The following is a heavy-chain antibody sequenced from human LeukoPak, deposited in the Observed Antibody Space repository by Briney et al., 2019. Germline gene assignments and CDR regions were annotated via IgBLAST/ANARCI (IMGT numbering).Heavy chain of an antibody. D-gene: IGHD6-13*01. J-gene: IGHJ5*02. CDR3: ARGPYSSGWYTRGYNWLDP. CDR1: GGSFSDYY. CDR2: INHSGST. Sequence: PSETLSLTCVVYGGSFSDYYWSWIRQPPGKGLEWIGEINHSGSTNYNPSLKSRVTISVDTSKNQFSLKLSSVTAADTAVYYCARGPYSSGWYTRGYNWLDPWGQGTLVTVSS. V-gene: IGHV4-34*01.